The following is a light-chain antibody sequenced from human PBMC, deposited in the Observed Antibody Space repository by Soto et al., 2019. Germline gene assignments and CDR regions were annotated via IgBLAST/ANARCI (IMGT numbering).Light chain of an antibody. V-gene: IGLV2-14*01. CDR1: SSDVGGYNY. Sequence: QSALTQPASGSGSPGQSITISCTGTSSDVGGYNYVSWYQQHPGKAPKLMIYDVSNRPSGVSNRVSGSKSGNTASLTISGIQAEDEADYHCSSYTSISTLVFGGGTKLTV. J-gene: IGLJ2*01. CDR3: SSYTSISTLV. CDR2: DVS.